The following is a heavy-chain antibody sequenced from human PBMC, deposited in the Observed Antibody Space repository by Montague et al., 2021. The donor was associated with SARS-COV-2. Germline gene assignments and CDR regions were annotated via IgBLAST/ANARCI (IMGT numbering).Heavy chain of an antibody. J-gene: IGHJ3*02. CDR3: ARQYYDSSGEDAFDI. Sequence: SETLSLTCTVSGGSISGYYWSWIRQPPGKGLEWIGYIYYSGSTNYNPSLKSRVTISVDTSKNQFSLKLSSVTAADTAVYYCARQYYDSSGEDAFDIRGQGTMVTVSS. CDR1: GGSISGYY. D-gene: IGHD3-22*01. CDR2: IYYSGST. V-gene: IGHV4-59*08.